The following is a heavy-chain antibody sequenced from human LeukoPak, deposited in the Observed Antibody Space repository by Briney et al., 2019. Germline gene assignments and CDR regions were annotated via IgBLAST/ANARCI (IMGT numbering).Heavy chain of an antibody. CDR3: ARAYYDFWSALGNWFDP. D-gene: IGHD3-3*01. CDR2: IYYSGST. Sequence: SETLSLTCTVSGDSISSYYWSWIRQPPGKGLEWIGYIYYSGSTNYNPSLKSRVTISVDTSKNQFSLKLSSVTAADTAVYYCARAYYDFWSALGNWFDPWGQGTLVTVSS. V-gene: IGHV4-59*01. J-gene: IGHJ5*02. CDR1: GDSISSYY.